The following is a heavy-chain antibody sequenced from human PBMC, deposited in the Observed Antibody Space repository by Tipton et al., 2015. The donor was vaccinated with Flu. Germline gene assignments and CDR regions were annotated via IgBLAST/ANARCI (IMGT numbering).Heavy chain of an antibody. V-gene: IGHV4-39*07. D-gene: IGHD6-6*01. CDR3: AREGRREQLALDY. CDR1: GGSISSSSYY. CDR2: IYYSGST. J-gene: IGHJ4*02. Sequence: LRLSCTVSGGSISSSSYYWGWIRQPPGKGLEWIGSIYYSGSTYYNPSLKSRVTISVDTSKKQFSLKLSSVNAAETAVYYCAREGRREQLALDYWGQGTLVTVSS.